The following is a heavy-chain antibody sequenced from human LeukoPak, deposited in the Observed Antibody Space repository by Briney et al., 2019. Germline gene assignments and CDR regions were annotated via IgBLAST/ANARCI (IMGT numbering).Heavy chain of an antibody. V-gene: IGHV1-69*05. CDR1: GDTFSTNA. CDR3: ARGGGPYESTGFFAGPFDY. D-gene: IGHD3-22*01. J-gene: IGHJ4*02. CDR2: FIPLFGSA. Sequence: SVKVSCKASGDTFSTNALSWVRLAPGQGLEWMGRFIPLFGSAHYAQKLQGRITITTDESTSTAYMVLSNLRSDDTAVYYCARGGGPYESTGFFAGPFDYWGQGTLVTVSS.